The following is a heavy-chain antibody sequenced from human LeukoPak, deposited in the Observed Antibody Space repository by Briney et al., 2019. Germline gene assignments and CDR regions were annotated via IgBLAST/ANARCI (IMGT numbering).Heavy chain of an antibody. J-gene: IGHJ2*01. CDR3: ARDARNYYDSSGYYLSFDL. D-gene: IGHD3-22*01. Sequence: SETLSLTCTVSGGFIRSYYWSWIRQSPGKGLGWIGYIYYSGSTNYNPSLKSRVTISVDTSKNQFSLKLSSVTAADTAVYYCARDARNYYDSSGYYLSFDLWGRGTLVTVSS. CDR2: IYYSGST. V-gene: IGHV4-59*01. CDR1: GGFIRSYY.